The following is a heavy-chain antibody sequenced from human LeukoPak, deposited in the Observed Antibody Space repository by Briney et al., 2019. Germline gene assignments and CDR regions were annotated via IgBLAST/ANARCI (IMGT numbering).Heavy chain of an antibody. D-gene: IGHD1-26*01. CDR1: GFTFSSYS. V-gene: IGHV3-21*01. CDR3: ARADEWELPEY. Sequence: GGSLRLSCAASGFTFSSYSMNWVRQAPGKGLEWVSSISSSNSYIYYADSVKGRFTISRDNAKNSLYLQMSSLRAEDTAVYYCARADEWELPEYWGQGTLVTVSS. J-gene: IGHJ4*02. CDR2: ISSSNSYI.